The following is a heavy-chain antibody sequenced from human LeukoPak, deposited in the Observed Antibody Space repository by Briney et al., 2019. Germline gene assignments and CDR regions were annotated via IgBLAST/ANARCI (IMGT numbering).Heavy chain of an antibody. D-gene: IGHD3-3*01. CDR1: GGSISSSSYY. V-gene: IGHV4-39*01. Sequence: SETLSLTCTVSGGSISSSSYYWGWIRQPPGKGLEWFGSIYYSGSTYYNPSLKSRVTISVDTSKNQFSLKLSSVTAADTAVYYCASGGYDFWSGYVPHDAFDIWGQGTMVTVSS. J-gene: IGHJ3*02. CDR2: IYYSGST. CDR3: ASGGYDFWSGYVPHDAFDI.